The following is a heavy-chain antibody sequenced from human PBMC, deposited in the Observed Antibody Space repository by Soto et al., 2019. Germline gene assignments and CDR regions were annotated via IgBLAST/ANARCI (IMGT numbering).Heavy chain of an antibody. Sequence: HPGGSLRLSCAASGFTFSSYAMSWVRQAPGKGLEWVSAISGSGGSTYYADSVKGRFTISRDNSKNTLYLQMNSLRAEDTAVYYCAKSLGTKDGSSWYSYYYYGMDVWGQGTTVTVSS. CDR2: ISGSGGST. J-gene: IGHJ6*02. D-gene: IGHD6-13*01. CDR1: GFTFSSYA. V-gene: IGHV3-23*01. CDR3: AKSLGTKDGSSWYSYYYYGMDV.